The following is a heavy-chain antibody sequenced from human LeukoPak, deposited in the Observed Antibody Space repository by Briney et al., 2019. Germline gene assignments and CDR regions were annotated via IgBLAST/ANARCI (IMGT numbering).Heavy chain of an antibody. CDR2: INPNSGGT. V-gene: IGHV1-2*02. D-gene: IGHD2-15*01. J-gene: IGHJ3*02. CDR3: AREGPQGYCSGGSCYGDAFDI. CDR1: GYTYTGYY. Sequence: ASVKVSCKASGYTYTGYYMHWVRQAPGQGLEWMGWINPNSGGTNYAQKFQSRVTMTRDTSISTAYMELSRLRSDDTAVYYCAREGPQGYCSGGSCYGDAFDIWGQGTMVTVSS.